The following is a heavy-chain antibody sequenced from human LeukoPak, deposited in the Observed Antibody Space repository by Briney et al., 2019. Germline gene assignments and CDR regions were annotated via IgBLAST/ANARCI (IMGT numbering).Heavy chain of an antibody. J-gene: IGHJ4*02. CDR3: TRDLDYVWGSYFH. D-gene: IGHD3-16*01. V-gene: IGHV3-30*03. CDR1: GFTFSNAW. Sequence: GGSLRLSCAASGFTFSNAWMSWVRQAPGKGLEWVAIISYDGSNKYYADSVKGRFTISRDNSKNTLYLQMNSLRAEDTALYYCTRDLDYVWGSYFHWGQGTLVTVSS. CDR2: ISYDGSNK.